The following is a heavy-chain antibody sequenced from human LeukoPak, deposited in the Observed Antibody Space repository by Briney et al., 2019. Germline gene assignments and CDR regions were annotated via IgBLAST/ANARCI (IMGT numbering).Heavy chain of an antibody. CDR2: ISSSSSTI. CDR1: GFTFSSYS. CDR3: ARDRIAAAGIHY. J-gene: IGHJ4*02. D-gene: IGHD6-13*01. Sequence: PGGSLRLSCADSGFTFSSYSMKWVRQAPGKVLEWVSYISSSSSTIYYADSVKGRFTISRDNAKNSLYLQMNSLRAEDTAVYYCARDRIAAAGIHYWGRRTLVTVSS. V-gene: IGHV3-48*04.